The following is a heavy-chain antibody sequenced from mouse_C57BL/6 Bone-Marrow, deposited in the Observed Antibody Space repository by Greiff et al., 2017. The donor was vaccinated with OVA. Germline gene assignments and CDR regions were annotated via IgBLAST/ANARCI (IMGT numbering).Heavy chain of an antibody. CDR3: ARSKAYYSPFDY. Sequence: QVQLQQSGAELVRPGSSVKLSCKASGYTFTSYWMHWVKQRPIQGLEWIGNIDPSDSETHYNQKFKDKATLTVDKSSSTAYMQLSSLTSEDSAVYYCARSKAYYSPFDYWGQGTTLTVSS. CDR1: GYTFTSYW. V-gene: IGHV1-52*01. CDR2: IDPSDSET. D-gene: IGHD2-12*01. J-gene: IGHJ2*01.